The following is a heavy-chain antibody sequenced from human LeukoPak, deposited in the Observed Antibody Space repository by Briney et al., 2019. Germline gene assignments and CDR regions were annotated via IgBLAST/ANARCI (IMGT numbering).Heavy chain of an antibody. CDR2: IYYSGST. Sequence: SETLSLTCTVSGGSIRSYYWSWIRQPPGKGLEWIGYIYYSGSTNYNPSLKSRVTISVDTSKNQFSLKLSSVTAADTAVYYCARGQREYSSSSRYFDYWGQGTLVTVSS. D-gene: IGHD6-6*01. J-gene: IGHJ4*02. CDR3: ARGQREYSSSSRYFDY. CDR1: GGSIRSYY. V-gene: IGHV4-59*01.